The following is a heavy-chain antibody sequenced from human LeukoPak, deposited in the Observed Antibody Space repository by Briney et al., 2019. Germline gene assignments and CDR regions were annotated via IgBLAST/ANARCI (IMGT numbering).Heavy chain of an antibody. CDR1: GFTLSSYW. V-gene: IGHV3-7*01. CDR3: VRDDGATKPC. J-gene: IGHJ4*02. D-gene: IGHD1-26*01. Sequence: EGSLRLSCAASGFTLSSYWMSWVRQAPGKGLEWVANIKRDGSEKYYVDSVKGRFSISRDNAKNSLYLQMNSLRVEDTAVYYCVRDDGATKPCWGQGTLVTVSS. CDR2: IKRDGSEK.